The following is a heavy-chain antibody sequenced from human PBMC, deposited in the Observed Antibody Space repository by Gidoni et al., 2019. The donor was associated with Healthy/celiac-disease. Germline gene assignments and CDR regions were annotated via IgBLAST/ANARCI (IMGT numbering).Heavy chain of an antibody. V-gene: IGHV2-5*02. CDR2: IHWDDDK. Sequence: QITLKESGATLVKPTQTLTLTCTFSGFSLSTNGAGVGWIRQPPGKALEWLALIHWDDDKRYSPSLKSRLTITKDTSNNQVVLTMTNMDPVDTATYYCAHRDATGLFDSWGQGTLVTVSS. CDR1: GFSLSTNGAG. CDR3: AHRDATGLFDS. J-gene: IGHJ4*02. D-gene: IGHD2-15*01.